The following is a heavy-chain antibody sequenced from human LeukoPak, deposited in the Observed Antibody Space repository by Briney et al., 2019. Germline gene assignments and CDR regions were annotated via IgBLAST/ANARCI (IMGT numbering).Heavy chain of an antibody. Sequence: GGSLRLSCAASGFTFSSYAMHWVRQAPGKGLEYVSAISSNGGSTYYANSVKGRFTISRDNSKNTLYLQMGSLRAEDMAVYYCARSRLRYFDWLLGGYFDYWGQGTLATVSP. CDR2: ISSNGGST. CDR3: ARSRLRYFDWLLGGYFDY. J-gene: IGHJ4*02. V-gene: IGHV3-64*01. D-gene: IGHD3-9*01. CDR1: GFTFSSYA.